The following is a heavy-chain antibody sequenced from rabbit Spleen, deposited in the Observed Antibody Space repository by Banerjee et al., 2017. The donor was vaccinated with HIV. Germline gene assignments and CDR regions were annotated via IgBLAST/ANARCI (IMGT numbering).Heavy chain of an antibody. Sequence: QSLEESGGDLVKPGASLTLTCTASGVSFSSSSYMCWVRQAPGKGLEWIGCIDAGSSGFTYFATWAKGRFTCSKTSSTTVTLQMTRLTAADTATYFCARDSGSSFSSYGMDLWGRAPWSPS. J-gene: IGHJ3*01. D-gene: IGHD8-1*01. CDR3: ARDSGSSFSSYGMDL. CDR1: GVSFSSSSY. CDR2: IDAGSSGFT. V-gene: IGHV1S40*01.